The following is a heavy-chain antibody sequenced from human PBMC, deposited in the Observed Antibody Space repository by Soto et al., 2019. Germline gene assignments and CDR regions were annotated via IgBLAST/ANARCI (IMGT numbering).Heavy chain of an antibody. Sequence: SETLSLTCAVYGGSFSGYYWSWIRQPPGKGLEWIGEINHSGSTNYNPSLKSRVTISVDTSKNQFSLKLSSVTAADTAVYYCARGHGASGSYYNGGYNWFDPWGQGTLVTVSS. V-gene: IGHV4-34*01. CDR1: GGSFSGYY. CDR3: ARGHGASGSYYNGGYNWFDP. D-gene: IGHD3-10*01. CDR2: INHSGST. J-gene: IGHJ5*02.